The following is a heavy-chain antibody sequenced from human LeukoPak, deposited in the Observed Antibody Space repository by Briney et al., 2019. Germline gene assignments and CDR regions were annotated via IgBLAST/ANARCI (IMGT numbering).Heavy chain of an antibody. Sequence: PGGSLRLSCAASGFTFSSYDMHWVRQAPGKGLEWVSVVSGSGGGTNYVDSVKGRFTISRDNSKSTLYLQMNSLRAEDTAVYYCAKDRGGYYPRDAFDIRGQGTMVTVSS. D-gene: IGHD3-3*01. CDR1: GFTFSSYD. CDR3: AKDRGGYYPRDAFDI. V-gene: IGHV3-23*01. J-gene: IGHJ3*02. CDR2: VSGSGGGT.